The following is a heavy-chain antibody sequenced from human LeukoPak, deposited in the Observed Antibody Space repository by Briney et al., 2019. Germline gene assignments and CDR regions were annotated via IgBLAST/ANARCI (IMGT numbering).Heavy chain of an antibody. J-gene: IGHJ6*04. Sequence: GGFLRPSCAASGFTFSNFEMNWVRQIPGKGLEWLSFITRSSRIIYYADSVKGRFTISRDNAKNSLYLQMNSLRAEDTAVYYCAELGITMIGGVWGKGTTVTISS. D-gene: IGHD3-10*02. CDR3: AELGITMIGGV. CDR2: ITRSSRII. V-gene: IGHV3-48*03. CDR1: GFTFSNFE.